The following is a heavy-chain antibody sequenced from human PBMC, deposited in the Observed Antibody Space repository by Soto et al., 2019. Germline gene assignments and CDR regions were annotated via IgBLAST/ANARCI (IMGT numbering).Heavy chain of an antibody. CDR3: ARRYGGNFDY. D-gene: IGHD3-16*01. Sequence: SETLSLTCTVSGGSISSYYWSWIRQPPGKGLEWIGYIYYSGSTNYNPSLKSRVTISVDTSKNQFPLKLSSVTAADTAVYYCARRYGGNFDYWGQGTLVTVSS. CDR2: IYYSGST. J-gene: IGHJ4*02. V-gene: IGHV4-59*01. CDR1: GGSISSYY.